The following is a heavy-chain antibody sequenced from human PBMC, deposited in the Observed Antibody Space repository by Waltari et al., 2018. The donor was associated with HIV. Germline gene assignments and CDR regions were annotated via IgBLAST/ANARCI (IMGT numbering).Heavy chain of an antibody. CDR3: ARLEIDNSGYYYDDH. V-gene: IGHV4-39*01. D-gene: IGHD3-22*01. J-gene: IGHJ4*02. CDR1: GGSISNSSYY. Sequence: QLQLQESGPGLVKPSETLSLTCTVSGGSISNSSYYWGWIRQPPGTGLEWIGNIYYSGSTYYSPSLKSRVTMSVDTSKNQFSLKLSSVTAADTAVYYCARLEIDNSGYYYDDHWGQGTLVTVSS. CDR2: IYYSGST.